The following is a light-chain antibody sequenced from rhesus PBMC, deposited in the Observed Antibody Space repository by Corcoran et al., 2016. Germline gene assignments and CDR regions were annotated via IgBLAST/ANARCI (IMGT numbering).Light chain of an antibody. Sequence: DIQMTQSPSSLSASVGDRVTITCRASQGISNWLAWYQQKPGKAPKLLIYRASNLETGVPSRFSGSGSGTEFTLTSRSLQPEDIATYYCQQHDNSPLGGGTKVEIK. CDR1: QGISNW. J-gene: IGKJ4*01. CDR3: QQHDNSP. CDR2: RAS. V-gene: IGKV1-69*01.